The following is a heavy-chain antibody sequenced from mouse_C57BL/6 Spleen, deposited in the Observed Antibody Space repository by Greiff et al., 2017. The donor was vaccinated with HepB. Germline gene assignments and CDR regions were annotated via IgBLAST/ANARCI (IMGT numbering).Heavy chain of an antibody. Sequence: VQLQQSGAELVKPGASVKLSCKASGYTFTSYWMHWVKQRPGQGLEWIGMIHPNSGSTNYNEKFKSKATLTVDKSSSTAYMQLSSLTSDDSAVYYCARGSYYSSSYWYFDVWGTGTTVTVSS. D-gene: IGHD1-1*01. CDR1: GYTFTSYW. CDR3: ARGSYYSSSYWYFDV. J-gene: IGHJ1*03. CDR2: IHPNSGST. V-gene: IGHV1-64*01.